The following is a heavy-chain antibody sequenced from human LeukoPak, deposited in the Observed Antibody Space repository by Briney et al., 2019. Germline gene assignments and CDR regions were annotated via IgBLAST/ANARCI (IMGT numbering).Heavy chain of an antibody. V-gene: IGHV3-74*01. CDR1: GFTFSSYW. D-gene: IGHD3-22*01. CDR3: ARQYSYDSSGYYPWDY. J-gene: IGHJ4*02. Sequence: GGSLRLSCVASGFTFSSYWMHWVRQAPGKGLVWVSRINSDGSSTTYADSVKGRFTISRDNAENTLYLQMNSLRAEDTAMYYCARQYSYDSSGYYPWDYWGQGTLVTVSS. CDR2: INSDGSST.